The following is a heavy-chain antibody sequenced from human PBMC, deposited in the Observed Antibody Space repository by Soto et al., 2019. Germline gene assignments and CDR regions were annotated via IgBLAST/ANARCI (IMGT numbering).Heavy chain of an antibody. CDR2: IWYDGSNK. CDR3: ARTRIAARSWFDP. CDR1: GFTFSSYG. V-gene: IGHV3-33*01. J-gene: IGHJ5*02. D-gene: IGHD6-6*01. Sequence: PGGSLRLSCAASGFTFSSYGMHWVRQAPGKGLEWVAVIWYDGSNKYYADSVKGRFTISRDNSKNTLYLQMNSLRAEDTAVYYYARTRIAARSWFDPWGQGTLVTVSS.